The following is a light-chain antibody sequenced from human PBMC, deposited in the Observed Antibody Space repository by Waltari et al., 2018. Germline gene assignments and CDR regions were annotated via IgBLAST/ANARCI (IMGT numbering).Light chain of an antibody. CDR3: ATWDDRLSFWV. CDR2: KSS. Sequence: QPVLTQAPSASGTPGQRATLSCSGSSPDLGRNSVSWYQQFPGTAPRLLIYKSSQRPSGVPDRFSGSKSGTSASLAISGLRSEDEADYYCATWDDRLSFWVFGEGTSLTVL. CDR1: SPDLGRNS. V-gene: IGLV1-47*01. J-gene: IGLJ3*02.